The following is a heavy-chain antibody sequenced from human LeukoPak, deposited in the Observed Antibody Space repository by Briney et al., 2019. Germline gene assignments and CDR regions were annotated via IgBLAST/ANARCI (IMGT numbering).Heavy chain of an antibody. D-gene: IGHD3-22*01. Sequence: GASVKVSCKASGYTFTSYYMHWVRQAPGQGLEWMGIINPSGGSTSYAQKFQGRGTMTRGASTSTVYMELSSLRSAATAVYYCASSLYYYDSSGPYWGQGTLVTVSS. CDR3: ASSLYYYDSSGPY. CDR2: INPSGGST. CDR1: GYTFTSYY. J-gene: IGHJ4*02. V-gene: IGHV1-46*01.